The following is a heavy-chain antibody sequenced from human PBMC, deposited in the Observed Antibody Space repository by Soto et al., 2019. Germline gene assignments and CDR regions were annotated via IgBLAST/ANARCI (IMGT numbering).Heavy chain of an antibody. CDR3: ARGTYDRLY. CDR2: IYYSGST. J-gene: IGHJ4*02. CDR1: GGSISSGGYY. Sequence: PSETLSLTCTVSGGSISSGGYYWSWIRQHPGKGLEWIGYIYYSGSTYCNPSLKSRVTISEDTSKNQFSLKLSSVTAADTAVYYCARGTYDRLYWGQGTLVTVSS. V-gene: IGHV4-31*03. D-gene: IGHD3-22*01.